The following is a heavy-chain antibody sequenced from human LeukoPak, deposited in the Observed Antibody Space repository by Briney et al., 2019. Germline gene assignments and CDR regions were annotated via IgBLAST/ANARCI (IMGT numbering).Heavy chain of an antibody. CDR3: ARDRRGDKSGYGGDYYYYMDV. J-gene: IGHJ6*03. Sequence: SETLSLTCSVSGGSISVYYWSWIRQPAGKGLEWIGRISTSGSTNYNSSLKSRVTISVDKSSNQFSLKLSSVTAADTAVYYCARDRRGDKSGYGGDYYYYMDVWGKGTTVTVSS. D-gene: IGHD5-18*01. V-gene: IGHV4-4*07. CDR2: ISTSGST. CDR1: GGSISVYY.